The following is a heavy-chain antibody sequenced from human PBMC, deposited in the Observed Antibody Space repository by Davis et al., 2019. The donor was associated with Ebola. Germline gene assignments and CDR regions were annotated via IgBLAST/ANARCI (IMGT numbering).Heavy chain of an antibody. V-gene: IGHV1-2*02. CDR3: ARVLACGGDCYLDWFDP. CDR1: GYTFTGYY. Sequence: ASVKVSCKASGYTFTGYYMHWVRQAPGQGLEWMGWINPNSGGTNYAQKLQGRVTMTTDTSTSTAYMELRSLRSDDTAVYYCARVLACGGDCYLDWFDPWGQGTLVTVSS. D-gene: IGHD2-21*01. CDR2: INPNSGGT. J-gene: IGHJ5*02.